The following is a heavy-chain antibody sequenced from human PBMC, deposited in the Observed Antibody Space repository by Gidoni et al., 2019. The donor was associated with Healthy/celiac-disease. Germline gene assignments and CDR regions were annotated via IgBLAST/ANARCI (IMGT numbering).Heavy chain of an antibody. CDR1: GGSISSYY. V-gene: IGHV4-59*01. J-gene: IGHJ4*02. CDR2: IYYSGRT. Sequence: QVQLQESGPGLEKPSETLSLTGTVSGGSISSYYWSWIRQPPGKGLEWIGYIYYSGRTNYNPSLKSRVTISVDTSKNQFSLKLSSVTAADTAVYYCAREYSGSYSDYWGQGTLVTVSS. CDR3: AREYSGSYSDY. D-gene: IGHD1-26*01.